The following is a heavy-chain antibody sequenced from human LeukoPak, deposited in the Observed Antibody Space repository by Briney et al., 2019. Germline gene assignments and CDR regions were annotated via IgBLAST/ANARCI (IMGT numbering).Heavy chain of an antibody. CDR1: GASISTSGYF. Sequence: SETLSLTCTVSGASISTSGYFWSWIQQPAGKGLEWIGRIYTSGSTNYNPSLKSRVTVSVDTSKNQFSLKLSSVTAADTAVYYCGRGYGSGTVLVWGKGTTVTVSS. D-gene: IGHD3-10*01. CDR2: IYTSGST. V-gene: IGHV4-61*02. CDR3: GRGYGSGTVLV. J-gene: IGHJ6*03.